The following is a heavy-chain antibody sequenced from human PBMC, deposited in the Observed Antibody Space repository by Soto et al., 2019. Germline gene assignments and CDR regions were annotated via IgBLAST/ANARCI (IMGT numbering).Heavy chain of an antibody. CDR3: ANQERGSDFAY. CDR2: ISKDGSSE. D-gene: IGHD3-16*01. V-gene: IGHV3-30*18. CDR1: GFTFNKYG. Sequence: QVQLVESGGGVVQPGRSLRLSCAASGFTFNKYGMHWVRQAPGKGLEWVAAISKDGSSEYYADSVLGRFTISRDNPKNTLYLQMNSLNSEDTAVYSCANQERGSDFAYWDQGTLVTVSS. J-gene: IGHJ4*02.